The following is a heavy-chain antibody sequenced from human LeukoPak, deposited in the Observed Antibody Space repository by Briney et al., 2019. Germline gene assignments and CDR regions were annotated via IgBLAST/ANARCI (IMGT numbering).Heavy chain of an antibody. V-gene: IGHV4-59*01. J-gene: IGHJ4*02. CDR1: GRSISIYY. CDR2: IYYSGST. D-gene: IGHD6-19*01. CDR3: ERYGSSGWGGY. Sequence: MTSETLSLTCTLSGRSISIYYWSWIRQPPGKGLEWIGYIYYSGSTNYNPSLKCRVTISVDTSKNQFSLKLCSVTAADAAVYYCERYGSSGWGGYWGQGTLVTVSS.